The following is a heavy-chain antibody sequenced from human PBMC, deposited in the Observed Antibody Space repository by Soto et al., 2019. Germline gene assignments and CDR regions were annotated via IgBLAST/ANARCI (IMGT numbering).Heavy chain of an antibody. CDR3: ARVYCSGGSCYSIDY. CDR1: GYTFTSYY. Sequence: ASVKVSCKASGYTFTSYYMHWVRQAPGQGLEWMGIINPSGGSSSYAQKFQGRVTMTRDTSTSTVYMELSSLRSEDTAVYYCARVYCSGGSCYSIDYRGQGTLVTVSS. CDR2: INPSGGSS. J-gene: IGHJ4*02. D-gene: IGHD2-15*01. V-gene: IGHV1-46*03.